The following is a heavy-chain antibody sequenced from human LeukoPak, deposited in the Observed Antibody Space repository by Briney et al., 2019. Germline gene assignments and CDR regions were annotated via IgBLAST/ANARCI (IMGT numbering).Heavy chain of an antibody. D-gene: IGHD2-2*01. V-gene: IGHV3-21*01. CDR3: ARDPYCSTTSCYFDY. CDR2: ISGSGSDI. J-gene: IGHJ4*02. Sequence: GGSLRLSCAASGFTFSTFSMNWVRQTPGKGLEWVSAISGSGSDIYYADSVKGRFTISRDNAKNSLYLQMNSLRAEDTAVYYCARDPYCSTTSCYFDYWGQGTLVTVSS. CDR1: GFTFSTFS.